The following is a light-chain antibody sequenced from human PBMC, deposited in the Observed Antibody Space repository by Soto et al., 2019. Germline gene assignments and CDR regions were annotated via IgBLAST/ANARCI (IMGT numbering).Light chain of an antibody. Sequence: QSALTQPASVSGSPGQSITISCTGTSSDVGRYDYVSWYQQRPGKVPEVMIYDVSDRPSGVSNRFSGSKSGNTASLTISGLQDEDEADYYCSSYTSISTFVFGTGTKLTVL. V-gene: IGLV2-14*01. CDR1: SSDVGRYDY. J-gene: IGLJ1*01. CDR3: SSYTSISTFV. CDR2: DVS.